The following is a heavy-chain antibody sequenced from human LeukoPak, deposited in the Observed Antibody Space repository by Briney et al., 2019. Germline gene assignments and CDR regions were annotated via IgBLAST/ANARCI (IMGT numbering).Heavy chain of an antibody. V-gene: IGHV1-2*06. J-gene: IGHJ4*02. CDR2: INPNSGAT. CDR1: GYTFTGHF. CDR3: ARIDSGWFGVSF. D-gene: IGHD6-19*01. Sequence: ASVKVSCKASGYTFTGHFIHWVRQAPGQGLEWMGRINPNSGATNATQKFQDRVNMTRDRSISTAFMELSGLRSHDTAIYYCARIDSGWFGVSFWGQGTLVTVSS.